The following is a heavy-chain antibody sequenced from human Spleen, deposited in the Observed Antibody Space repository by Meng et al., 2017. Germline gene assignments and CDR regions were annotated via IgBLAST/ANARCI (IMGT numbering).Heavy chain of an antibody. Sequence: ASVKVSCKASGYTFTGYYMHWVRQAPGQGLEWMGWINPNSGGTKYAQNFQGRVTMTGDTSISTAYMELRSLRSDDTAVYYCARDPNSSSWSSNYYYYGMDVWGQGTTVTVSS. V-gene: IGHV1-2*02. CDR2: INPNSGGT. J-gene: IGHJ6*02. CDR1: GYTFTGYY. CDR3: ARDPNSSSWSSNYYYYGMDV. D-gene: IGHD6-13*01.